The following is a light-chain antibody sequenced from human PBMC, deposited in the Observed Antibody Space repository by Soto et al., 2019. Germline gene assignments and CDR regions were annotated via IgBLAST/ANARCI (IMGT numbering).Light chain of an antibody. V-gene: IGLV1-47*01. CDR1: SSNIGSNY. CDR3: AGWDDSLRSVI. J-gene: IGLJ2*01. Sequence: QSVLTQPPSASGTPGQRVTISCSGSSSNIGSNYVYWYQQLPGTAPKLLISSNDQRPSGVPDRFSGSKSATSASLAISGLRSEDEADYYCAGWDDSLRSVIFGGGTKVTVL. CDR2: SND.